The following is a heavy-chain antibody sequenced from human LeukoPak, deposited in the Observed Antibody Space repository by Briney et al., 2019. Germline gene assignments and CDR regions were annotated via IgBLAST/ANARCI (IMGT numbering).Heavy chain of an antibody. V-gene: IGHV3-7*01. CDR2: IKEDGSEK. CDR3: ARAFFFDF. CDR1: GFIFTDYW. D-gene: IGHD3-16*01. Sequence: GGSLRLSCAASGFIFTDYWMYWVRQAPGRGLAWVANIKEDGSEKNYVDSVKGRFTISRDNAKNSVYLQMNSLRVEDTAVYYCARAFFFDFWGQGTLVTVSS. J-gene: IGHJ4*02.